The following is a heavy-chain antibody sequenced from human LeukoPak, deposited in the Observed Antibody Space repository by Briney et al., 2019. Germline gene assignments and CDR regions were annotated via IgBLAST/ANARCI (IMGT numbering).Heavy chain of an antibody. D-gene: IGHD5-12*01. CDR1: GFTVSSNY. CDR3: AKDLQYSGYGTYYFDY. CDR2: ISGSGGST. Sequence: GGSLRLSCAASGFTVSSNYMSWVRQAPGKGLEWVSAISGSGGSTYYADSVKGRFTISRDNSKNTLYLQMNSLRAEDTAVYYCAKDLQYSGYGTYYFDYWGQGTLVTVSS. V-gene: IGHV3-23*01. J-gene: IGHJ4*02.